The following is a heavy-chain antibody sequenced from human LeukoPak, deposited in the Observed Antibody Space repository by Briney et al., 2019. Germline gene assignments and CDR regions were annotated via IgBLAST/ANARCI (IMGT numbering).Heavy chain of an antibody. J-gene: IGHJ4*02. CDR3: AHIPELRVDY. V-gene: IGHV3-21*01. CDR2: ISSSSSSI. CDR1: GFTFSSYS. Sequence: PGGSLRLSCAASGFTFSSYSMIWVRQAPGKGLEWVSYISSSSSSIYYADSMKGRFTISRDNAKNSLYLQMNSLRAEDTAVYYCAHIPELRVDYWGQGTLVTVSS. D-gene: IGHD1-7*01.